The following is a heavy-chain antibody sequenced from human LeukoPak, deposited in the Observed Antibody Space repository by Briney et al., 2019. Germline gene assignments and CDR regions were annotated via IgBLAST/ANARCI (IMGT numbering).Heavy chain of an antibody. CDR1: VYTFTSYG. J-gene: IGHJ4*02. D-gene: IGHD2-2*01. CDR3: ARHDCSSTSCYGNFDY. CDR2: ISAYNGNT. Sequence: GASVQVSCKASVYTFTSYGISWVRQAPGQGLEWMGWISAYNGNTNYAQKLQGRVTMTTDTSTSTAYMELRSPRSDDTAVYYCARHDCSSTSCYGNFDYWGQGTLVTVSS. V-gene: IGHV1-18*01.